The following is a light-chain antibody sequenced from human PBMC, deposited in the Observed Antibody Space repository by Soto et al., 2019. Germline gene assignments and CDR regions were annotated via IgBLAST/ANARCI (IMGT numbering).Light chain of an antibody. CDR1: SSDVGGYNY. J-gene: IGLJ1*01. V-gene: IGLV2-14*01. Sequence: QSALTQPASVSGSPGQSITISCTGTSSDVGGYNYVSWYQQHPGKAPKLMIYDVSNRPSGVSNRFSGSKSCNTASLTISWLQAEDEADYYCSSYTSSSTRVLGTGTKVTVL. CDR3: SSYTSSSTRV. CDR2: DVS.